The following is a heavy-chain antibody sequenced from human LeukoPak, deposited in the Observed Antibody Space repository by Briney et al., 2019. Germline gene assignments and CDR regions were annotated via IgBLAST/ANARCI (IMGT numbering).Heavy chain of an antibody. CDR3: ATVRAYDYDSSGYYDY. CDR2: FDPEDGET. CDR1: GYTLTELS. V-gene: IGHV1-24*01. J-gene: IGHJ4*02. D-gene: IGHD3-22*01. Sequence: ASVKVSCKVSGYTLTELSMHWVRQAPGKGLEWMGGFDPEDGETIYAQKLQGRVTMTEDTSTDTAYMELSSLRSEDTAVCYCATVRAYDYDSSGYYDYWGQGTRVSVFS.